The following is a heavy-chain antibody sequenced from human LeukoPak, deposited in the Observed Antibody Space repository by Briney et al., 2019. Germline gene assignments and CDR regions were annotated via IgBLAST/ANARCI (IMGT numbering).Heavy chain of an antibody. CDR3: ARGGPFPSGSSSREYYLDY. J-gene: IGHJ4*02. CDR2: RSIYNGNT. D-gene: IGHD6-6*01. V-gene: IGHV1-18*01. Sequence: ASVKVSXKASGYAFINYGISWVPQAPGQGLEWMGWRSIYNGNTDYKLQGRVTMTTDTSTSTAYMDVRSLRSDDTAVYYCARGGPFPSGSSSREYYLDYWGQGTLVTVSS. CDR1: GYAFINYG.